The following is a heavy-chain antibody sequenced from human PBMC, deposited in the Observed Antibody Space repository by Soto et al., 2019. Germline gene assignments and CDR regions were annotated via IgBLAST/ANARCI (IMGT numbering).Heavy chain of an antibody. V-gene: IGHV1-18*01. CDR2: ISTYNGNT. CDR3: ARGTGRYNWNDVRFIDY. CDR1: GYTFTSYG. Sequence: ASVKVSCKASGYTFTSYGISWVRQAPGQGLEWMGWISTYNGNTNYAQKLQGRVTMTTDTSTSTAYMELRSLRSDDTAVYYCARGTGRYNWNDVRFIDYWGQGTLVTVS. D-gene: IGHD1-20*01. J-gene: IGHJ4*02.